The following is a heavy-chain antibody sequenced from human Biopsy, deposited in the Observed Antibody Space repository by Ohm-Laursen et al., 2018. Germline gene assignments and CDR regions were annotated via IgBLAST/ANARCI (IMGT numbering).Heavy chain of an antibody. V-gene: IGHV4-59*08. Sequence: TLSLTCTVSGGSISSDYWSWIRQTPGKGLEWIGYIYYSGSTNYNPSLKSRVTISVDTSKNQFSLSLNSVTAADTAVYYCARVAGGYAYYYGMDVWGQGTTVIVSS. CDR3: ARVAGGYAYYYGMDV. D-gene: IGHD5-12*01. CDR1: GGSISSDY. CDR2: IYYSGST. J-gene: IGHJ6*02.